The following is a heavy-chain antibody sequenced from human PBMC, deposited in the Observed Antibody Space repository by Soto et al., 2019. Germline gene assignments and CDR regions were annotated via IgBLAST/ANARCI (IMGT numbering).Heavy chain of an antibody. CDR2: INPNSGGT. CDR1: GYTFTGYY. D-gene: IGHD3-3*01. J-gene: IGHJ3*02. Sequence: ASVKVSCKGSGYTFTGYYMHWVLQAPGQGLEWMGWINPNSGGTNYAQKFQGWVTMTRDTSISTAYMELSRLRSDDTAVYYCARCGVLRFLGWSYDAFDIWGQGTMVTVSS. CDR3: ARCGVLRFLGWSYDAFDI. V-gene: IGHV1-2*04.